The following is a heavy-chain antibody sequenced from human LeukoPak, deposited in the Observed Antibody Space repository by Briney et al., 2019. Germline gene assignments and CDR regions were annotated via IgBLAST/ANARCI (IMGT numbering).Heavy chain of an antibody. V-gene: IGHV4-39*01. J-gene: IGHJ5*02. D-gene: IGHD6-19*01. CDR3: ARLPNDWHSGCYPLPKPQSTHRTLFDP. CDR2: IYYSGST. Sequence: SETLSPTCTVSGGSISSSSYYWGWLRQPPGKGLEWIGSIYYSGSTYYNPSLKSRVTISVDTSKNQFSLKLSYVTAADADVYYCARLPNDWHSGCYPLPKPQSTHRTLFDPWGQGTLVTVSS. CDR1: GGSISSSSYY.